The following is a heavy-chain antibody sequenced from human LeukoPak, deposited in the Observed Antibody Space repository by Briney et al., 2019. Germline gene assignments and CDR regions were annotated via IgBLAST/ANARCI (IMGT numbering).Heavy chain of an antibody. CDR1: GFTFSSYG. J-gene: IGHJ4*02. CDR2: IRYDGGNK. V-gene: IGHV3-30*02. CDR3: AKDPDSISSGGSDY. D-gene: IGHD6-6*01. Sequence: GGSLRLSCAASGFTFSSYGMHWVRQAPGKGLEWVAFIRYDGGNKYYADSVRGRFTISRDNSKNALYLQMNSVRGEDTAVYYCAKDPDSISSGGSDYWGQGTLVTVSS.